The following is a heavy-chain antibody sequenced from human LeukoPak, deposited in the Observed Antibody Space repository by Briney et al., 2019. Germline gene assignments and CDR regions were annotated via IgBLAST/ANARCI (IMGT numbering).Heavy chain of an antibody. V-gene: IGHV4-34*01. J-gene: IGHJ4*02. CDR2: INHSGST. D-gene: IGHD2-2*01. Sequence: SETLSLTCAVYGGSFSGYYWSWIRQPPGKGLEWIGEINHSGSTNYNPSLKSRVTISVDTSKNQFPLKLSSVTAADTAVYYCARVKTLLRRGYCSSTSCLVVDYWGQGTLVTVSS. CDR1: GGSFSGYY. CDR3: ARVKTLLRRGYCSSTSCLVVDY.